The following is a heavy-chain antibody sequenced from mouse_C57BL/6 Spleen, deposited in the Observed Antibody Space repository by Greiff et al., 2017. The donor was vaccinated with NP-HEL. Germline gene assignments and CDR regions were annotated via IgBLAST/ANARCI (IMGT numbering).Heavy chain of an antibody. D-gene: IGHD2-4*01. CDR1: GYTFTSYW. V-gene: IGHV1-69*01. CDR3: ARNDYDGLFAY. Sequence: QVQLQQSGAELVMPGASVKLSCKASGYTFTSYWMHWVKQRPGQGLEWIGEIDPSDSYTNYNQKFKGKSTLTVDKSSSTAYLQLSSLTSEDSAVYYCARNDYDGLFAYWGQGTLVTVSA. J-gene: IGHJ3*01. CDR2: IDPSDSYT.